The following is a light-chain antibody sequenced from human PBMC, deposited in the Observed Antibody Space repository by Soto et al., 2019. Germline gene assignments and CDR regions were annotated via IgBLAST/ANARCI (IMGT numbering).Light chain of an antibody. V-gene: IGKV2-28*01. Sequence: DVVMTQSPLSLPVTPGEPASISCRSSQSLLNSNGYNYLDWYLPKPGQSPQLLPYLGSYRASGGPDRFSDSGSGQDFPLIISGAETEDVWVYYWMQALQTPMYTWGRGTNLEIK. J-gene: IGKJ2*01. CDR1: QSLLNSNGYNY. CDR3: MQALQTPMYT. CDR2: LGS.